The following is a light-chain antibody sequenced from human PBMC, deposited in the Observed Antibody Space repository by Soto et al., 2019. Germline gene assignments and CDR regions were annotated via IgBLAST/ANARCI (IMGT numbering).Light chain of an antibody. Sequence: EIVLTQSPGTLSLSPGERATLSCRASQSVSSYLAWYQQKPGQAPRLLIYDASNRATGIPARFSGSGSGTDFTLTISSLEPEDFAVYYWQQRSNWPLTFGPGTKVEIK. CDR2: DAS. CDR3: QQRSNWPLT. J-gene: IGKJ3*01. V-gene: IGKV3-11*01. CDR1: QSVSSY.